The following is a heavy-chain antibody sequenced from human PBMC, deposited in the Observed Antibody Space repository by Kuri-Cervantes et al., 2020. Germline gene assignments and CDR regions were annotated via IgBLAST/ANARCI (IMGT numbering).Heavy chain of an antibody. CDR1: GFNFSSYA. D-gene: IGHD2-15*01. CDR3: ARDIVVVVAATVAHWFDP. J-gene: IGHJ5*02. CDR2: ISYDGSNK. Sequence: GGSLRLSCADSGFNFSSYAMHWVRQAPGKGLEWVAVISYDGSNKYYADPVKGRFTISRDNSKNTLYLQMNSLRAEDTAVYYCARDIVVVVAATVAHWFDPWGQGTLVTVSS. V-gene: IGHV3-30-3*01.